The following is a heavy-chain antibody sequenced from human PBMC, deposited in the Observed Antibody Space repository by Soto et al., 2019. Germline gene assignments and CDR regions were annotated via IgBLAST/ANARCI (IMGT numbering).Heavy chain of an antibody. V-gene: IGHV1-18*01. Sequence: ASVKVSCKASGYTFTSYGISWVRQAPGQGLEWMGWISAYNGNTNYAQKLQGRVTMTTDTSTSTAYMELSSLRSEDTAVYYCARELYGSGSYLYWGQGTLVTVSS. CDR1: GYTFTSYG. CDR2: ISAYNGNT. CDR3: ARELYGSGSYLY. J-gene: IGHJ4*02. D-gene: IGHD3-10*01.